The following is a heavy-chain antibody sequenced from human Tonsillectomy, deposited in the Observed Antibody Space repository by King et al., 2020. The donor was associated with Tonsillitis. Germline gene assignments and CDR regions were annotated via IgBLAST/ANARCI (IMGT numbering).Heavy chain of an antibody. Sequence: QLVQSGGGVVQPGKSLRLSCAASGFTFSSYAVHWVRQAPGKGLEWVTVISYDGYNKYYADSVKGRFTISRDNSKNTLYLQMNSLRAEDTAVYYCATAPFQGGGTFFYYWGPGTLVTFSS. CDR1: GFTFSSYA. CDR3: ATAPFQGGGTFFYY. CDR2: ISYDGYNK. J-gene: IGHJ4*02. D-gene: IGHD3-16*01. V-gene: IGHV3-30*01.